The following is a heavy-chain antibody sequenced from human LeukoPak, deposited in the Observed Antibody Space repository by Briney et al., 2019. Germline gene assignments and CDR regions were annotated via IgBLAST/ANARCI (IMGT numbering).Heavy chain of an antibody. J-gene: IGHJ3*02. CDR1: GCSISNSY. Sequence: SETLSLTCTVSGCSISNSYWSWIRQPPGKGLEWIGYIHYSGSTNYNPALKRRVTISLDTYHSQFSLRLTSVTAADTAVYYCARNQWLAHDVFNIWGQGTMVTVSS. V-gene: IGHV4-59*01. D-gene: IGHD6-19*01. CDR2: IHYSGST. CDR3: ARNQWLAHDVFNI.